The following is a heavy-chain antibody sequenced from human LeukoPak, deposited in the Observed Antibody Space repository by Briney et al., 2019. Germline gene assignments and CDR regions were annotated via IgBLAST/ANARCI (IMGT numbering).Heavy chain of an antibody. V-gene: IGHV4-39*07. D-gene: IGHD3-22*01. CDR3: ARDGGYYDSSGYAN. J-gene: IGHJ3*01. CDR2: IYYSGST. Sequence: SETLSLTCTVSGGSISSSSYYWGWIRQPPGKGLEWIGSIYYSGSTYYNPSLKSRVTISVDTSKNQFSLKLSSVTAADTAVYYCARDGGYYDSSGYANWGQGTMVTVSS. CDR1: GGSISSSSYY.